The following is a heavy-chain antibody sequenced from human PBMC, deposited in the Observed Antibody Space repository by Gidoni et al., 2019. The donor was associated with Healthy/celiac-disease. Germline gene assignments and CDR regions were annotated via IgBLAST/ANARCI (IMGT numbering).Heavy chain of an antibody. D-gene: IGHD3-3*01. CDR1: GFPFSRHD. V-gene: IGHV3-30*18. CDR3: AKLAYDFWSGSYYYYGMDV. CDR2: ISNDGSNK. J-gene: IGHJ6*02. Sequence: QVQLVESGGGVVRPGRSVRLSCAASGFPFSRHDSPWVRQAPGQGLGWVAVISNDGSNKYYADSVKGRFTISRDNSKNTLYLQMNSLRAEDTAVYYCAKLAYDFWSGSYYYYGMDVWGQGTTVTVSS.